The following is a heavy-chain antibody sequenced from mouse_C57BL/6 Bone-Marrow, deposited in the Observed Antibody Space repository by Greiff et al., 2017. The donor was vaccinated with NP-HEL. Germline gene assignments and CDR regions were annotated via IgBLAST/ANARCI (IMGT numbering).Heavy chain of an antibody. D-gene: IGHD1-3*01. CDR1: GYTFTSYT. CDR3: AGSSSYIDY. Sequence: QVQLKQSGAELARPGASVKMSCKASGYTFTSYTMHWVKQRPGQGLEWIGYINPSSGYTKYNQKFKDKATLPADKSSSTAYMQLSSLTSEDSAVYYCAGSSSYIDYWGQGTTLTVSS. J-gene: IGHJ2*01. CDR2: INPSSGYT. V-gene: IGHV1-4*01.